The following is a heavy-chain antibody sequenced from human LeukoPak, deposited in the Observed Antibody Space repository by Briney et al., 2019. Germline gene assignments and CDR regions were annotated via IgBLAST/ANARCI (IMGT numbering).Heavy chain of an antibody. CDR3: ARGPFGSCSSPSCYFFDY. CDR2: ISHDGSNE. J-gene: IGHJ4*02. CDR1: GFTFSNAW. D-gene: IGHD2-2*01. Sequence: GGSLRLSCAASGFTFSNAWMSWVRQAPGKGLEWVAAISHDGSNEDYADSVKGRFTISRDNSKNTLFLQMNSLRLEDTAVYYCARGPFGSCSSPSCYFFDYWGQGTLVTVSS. V-gene: IGHV3-30*03.